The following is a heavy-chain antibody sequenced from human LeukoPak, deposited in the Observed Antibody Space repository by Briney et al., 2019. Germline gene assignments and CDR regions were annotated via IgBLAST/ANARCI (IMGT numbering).Heavy chain of an antibody. V-gene: IGHV3-30*04. CDR3: AKGSLGSWYYFDY. CDR1: GFTFSSYA. J-gene: IGHJ4*02. CDR2: ISYDGSNK. D-gene: IGHD6-13*01. Sequence: LAGGSLRLSCAASGFTFSSYAMHWVRQAPGKGLEWVAVISYDGSNKYYADSVKGRFTISRDNSKNTLYLQMNSLRAEDTAVYYCAKGSLGSWYYFDYWGQGTLVTVSS.